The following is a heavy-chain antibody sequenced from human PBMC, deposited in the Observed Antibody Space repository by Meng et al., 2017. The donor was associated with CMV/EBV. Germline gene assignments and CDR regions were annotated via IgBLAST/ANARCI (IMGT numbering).Heavy chain of an antibody. J-gene: IGHJ4*02. Sequence: ASVKVSCKASGYTFTSCGISWVRQAPGQGLEWMGWISAYNGNTNYAQKLQGRVTITTDTSTSTAYMELRSLRSDDTAVYYCARGTSYDFWSGYPPSSFDYWGQGTLVTVSS. CDR2: ISAYNGNT. D-gene: IGHD3-3*01. CDR3: ARGTSYDFWSGYPPSSFDY. CDR1: GYTFTSCG. V-gene: IGHV1-18*01.